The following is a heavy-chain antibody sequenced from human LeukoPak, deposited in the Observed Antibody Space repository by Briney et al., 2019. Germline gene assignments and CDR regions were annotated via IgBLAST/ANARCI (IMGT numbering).Heavy chain of an antibody. Sequence: SETLSLTCTVSGGSITSSSYYWGWIRQPPGKGLEWIGYIYYSGSTYYNPSLKSRVTISVDTSKNQFSLKLSSVTAADTAVYYCARQTVAARGYGMDVWGQGTTVTVSS. D-gene: IGHD6-6*01. V-gene: IGHV4-31*03. CDR3: ARQTVAARGYGMDV. J-gene: IGHJ6*02. CDR2: IYYSGST. CDR1: GGSITSSSYY.